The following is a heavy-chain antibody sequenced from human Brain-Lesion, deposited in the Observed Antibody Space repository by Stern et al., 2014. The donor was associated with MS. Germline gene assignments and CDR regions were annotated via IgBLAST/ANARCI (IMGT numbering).Heavy chain of an antibody. CDR1: GFTFSTYW. D-gene: IGHD5-18*01. CDR2: INGDGSRT. J-gene: IGHJ5*02. Sequence: EVQLVESGGDLVQPGGSLRLSCTASGFTFSTYWMHWVRQAPGKGLVWVFRINGDGSRTSYADSVKGRFTISRDNAKNTLYVQMNSLRVEDTAVYYCARAHVDTWDWFDPWGQGTLVTVSS. CDR3: ARAHVDTWDWFDP. V-gene: IGHV3-74*02.